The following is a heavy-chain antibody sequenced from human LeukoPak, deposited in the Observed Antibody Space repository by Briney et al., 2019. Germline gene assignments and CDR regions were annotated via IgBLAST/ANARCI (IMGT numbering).Heavy chain of an antibody. D-gene: IGHD3-22*01. CDR3: ARDRYYYDSSGYMWFDP. J-gene: IGHJ5*02. CDR2: IYTSGST. Sequence: SETLSLTCTVSGGSISSYYWSWIRQPAGKGLEWIGRIYTSGSTNYNPSLKSRVTMSVDTSKNQFSLKLSSVTAADTAVYYCARDRYYYDSSGYMWFDPWGQGTLVTVSS. CDR1: GGSISSYY. V-gene: IGHV4-4*07.